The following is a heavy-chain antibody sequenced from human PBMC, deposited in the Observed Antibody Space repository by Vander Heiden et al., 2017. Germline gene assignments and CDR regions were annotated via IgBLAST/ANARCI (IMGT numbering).Heavy chain of an antibody. CDR3: ARAGFFRFDY. J-gene: IGHJ4*02. CDR2: MNSHGRTT. D-gene: IGHD3-3*01. V-gene: IGHV3-74*01. Sequence: EVQLVEYGVGLVQPGGSLRLSYVDSGFTCSSSWMHVVRQAPGTGLVWLSRMNSHGRTTYDSDSVKGRFTISRDNAKNTLYLKMNGLRAEDTAVCYFARAGFFRFDYWGEGLLMTVSS. CDR1: GFTCSSSW.